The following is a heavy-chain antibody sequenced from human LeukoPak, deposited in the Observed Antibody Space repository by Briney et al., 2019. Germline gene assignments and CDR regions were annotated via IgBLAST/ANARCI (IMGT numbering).Heavy chain of an antibody. CDR2: IYYSGST. D-gene: IGHD5-24*01. Sequence: SETLSLTCTVSGDSISSNSYSWGWIRQPPGKGLEWIGSIYYSGSTNYNPSLKSRVTISVDTSKNQFSLKLSSVTAADTAVYYCARDGRDGYNPLDYWGQGTLVTVSS. J-gene: IGHJ4*02. CDR1: GDSISSNSYS. CDR3: ARDGRDGYNPLDY. V-gene: IGHV4-39*07.